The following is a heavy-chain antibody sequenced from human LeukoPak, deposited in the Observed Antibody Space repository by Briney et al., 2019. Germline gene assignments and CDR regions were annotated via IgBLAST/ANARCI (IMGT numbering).Heavy chain of an antibody. CDR2: IDPSDANT. D-gene: IGHD3-10*01. J-gene: IGHJ4*02. Sequence: GESLKISCKASAYSFTNYWISWVRQMPGKGLEWMGRIDPSDANTDYSPSLQGHVTISADKSINTAYLQWSSLKASDTAMYYCARLSYYGSGLLDYWGQGTRVTVSS. V-gene: IGHV5-10-1*01. CDR1: AYSFTNYW. CDR3: ARLSYYGSGLLDY.